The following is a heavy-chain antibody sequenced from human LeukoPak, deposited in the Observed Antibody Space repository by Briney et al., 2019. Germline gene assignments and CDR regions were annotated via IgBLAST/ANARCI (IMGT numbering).Heavy chain of an antibody. D-gene: IGHD1-26*01. CDR1: GGSISNYY. J-gene: IGHJ3*01. CDR3: ARGIATITQDSFDV. Sequence: SETLSLTCTVSGGSISNYYWSWTRQSAGKGLEWIGRIHSSGSTNFNPSLRSRVTMSADTSKHQFSLWLTSVTAADTALYYCARGIATITQDSFDVWGLGTMVTVSS. V-gene: IGHV4-4*07. CDR2: IHSSGST.